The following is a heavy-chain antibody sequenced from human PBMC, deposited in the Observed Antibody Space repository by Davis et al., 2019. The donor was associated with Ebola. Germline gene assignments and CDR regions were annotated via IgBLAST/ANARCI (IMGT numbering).Heavy chain of an antibody. CDR2: IHYSGST. CDR3: ARDQPTPDYYDFWSGYRPPLRKVRWFDP. CDR1: GGSISSYY. J-gene: IGHJ5*02. D-gene: IGHD3-3*01. Sequence: MPSETLSLTCTVSGGSISSYYWSWIRQPPGKGLEWIGSIHYSGSTYYNPSLKSRVTISLDTSKNQFSLKLTSVTAADTAVYYCARDQPTPDYYDFWSGYRPPLRKVRWFDPWGQGTLVTVSS. V-gene: IGHV4-59*01.